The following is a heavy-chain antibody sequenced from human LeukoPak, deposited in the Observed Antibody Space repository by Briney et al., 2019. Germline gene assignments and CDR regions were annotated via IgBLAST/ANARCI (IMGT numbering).Heavy chain of an antibody. Sequence: SETLSLTCTVSGGSISSYYWSWIRQPPGKGLEWIGYIYYSGSTNYNPSLKSRVTISVDTSKNQFSLKLSSVTAADTAVYYCARHYSGYGLGGDYWGQGTLVTVSS. D-gene: IGHD5-12*01. V-gene: IGHV4-59*08. J-gene: IGHJ4*02. CDR1: GGSISSYY. CDR3: ARHYSGYGLGGDY. CDR2: IYYSGST.